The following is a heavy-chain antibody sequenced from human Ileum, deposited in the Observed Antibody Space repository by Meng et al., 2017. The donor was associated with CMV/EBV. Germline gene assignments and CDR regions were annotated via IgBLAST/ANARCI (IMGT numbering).Heavy chain of an antibody. CDR3: ARGRDFWWEIDY. CDR2: SSHSGNT. CDR1: SGSFSDFF. D-gene: IGHD1-26*01. J-gene: IGHJ4*02. Sequence: VQLPTWGAGLLKPSETLSLPCAVYSGSFSDFFWGWIRQPPGKGLEWIGESSHSGNTKYNPSLKSRVTISVDASKNQFSLNMRSVTAADTAVYYCARGRDFWWEIDYTGQGTLVTVSS. V-gene: IGHV4-34*01.